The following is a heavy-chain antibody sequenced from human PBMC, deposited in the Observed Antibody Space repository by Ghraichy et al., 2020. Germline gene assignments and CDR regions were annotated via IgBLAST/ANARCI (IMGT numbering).Heavy chain of an antibody. CDR3: ARGRFGSFSFDD. CDR2: VYDTGAA. Sequence: SETLSLTCTVSGTSVSTGGYFWNWLRQLPGKGLEWIGCVYDTGAAYYSPSLRSRVTISLDTSENHFSLRLTSVTAADTALYYCARGRFGSFSFDDWGQGTLITVSS. D-gene: IGHD3-3*01. J-gene: IGHJ4*02. V-gene: IGHV4-31*03. CDR1: GTSVSTGGYF.